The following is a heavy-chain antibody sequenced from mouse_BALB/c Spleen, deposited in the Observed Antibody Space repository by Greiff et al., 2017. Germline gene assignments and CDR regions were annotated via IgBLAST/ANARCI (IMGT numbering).Heavy chain of an antibody. CDR3: AIYRYDEGTWFDY. D-gene: IGHD2-14*01. CDR1: GYSITSDYA. Sequence: EVKLVESGPGLVKPSQSLSLTCTVTGYSITSDYAWYWIRQFPGNKLEWMGYISYSGSTSYNPSLKSRISITRDTSKNQFFLQLNSVTTEDTATYYCAIYRYDEGTWFDYWGQGTTLTVSS. J-gene: IGHJ2*01. CDR2: ISYSGST. V-gene: IGHV3-2*02.